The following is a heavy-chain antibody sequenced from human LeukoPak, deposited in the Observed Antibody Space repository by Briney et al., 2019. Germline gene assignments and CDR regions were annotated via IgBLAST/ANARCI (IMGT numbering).Heavy chain of an antibody. CDR3: AKERITMIVVVIKAGGSFDY. V-gene: IGHV3-23*01. CDR1: GFTFSSYA. Sequence: GGSLRLTCAASGFTFSSYAMSWVRQAPGKGLEWVSAISGSGGSTDYADSVKGRFTISRDNSKNTLYLQMNSLRAEDTAVYYCAKERITMIVVVIKAGGSFDYWGQGTLVTVSS. D-gene: IGHD3-22*01. CDR2: ISGSGGST. J-gene: IGHJ4*02.